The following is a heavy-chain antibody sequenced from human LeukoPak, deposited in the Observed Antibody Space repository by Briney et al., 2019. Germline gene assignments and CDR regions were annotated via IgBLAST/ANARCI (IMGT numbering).Heavy chain of an antibody. CDR2: ISYDGSNK. CDR3: AKDSATSSSSWHLPHFDY. Sequence: GGSLRLSCAASGFTFSSYGMHWVRQAPGKGLEWVAVISYDGSNKYYADSVKGRFTISRDNSKNTLYLQMNSLRAEDTAVYYCAKDSATSSSSWHLPHFDYWGQGTLVTVSS. CDR1: GFTFSSYG. D-gene: IGHD6-13*01. J-gene: IGHJ4*02. V-gene: IGHV3-30*18.